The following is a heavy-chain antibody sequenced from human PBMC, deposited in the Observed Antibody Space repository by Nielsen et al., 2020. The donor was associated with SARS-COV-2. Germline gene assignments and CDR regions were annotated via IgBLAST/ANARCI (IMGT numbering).Heavy chain of an antibody. V-gene: IGHV4-31*03. J-gene: IGHJ5*02. CDR1: GESINSEGYY. D-gene: IGHD1-26*01. Sequence: SETLSLTCTVSGESINSEGYYWSWIRQNPGKGLEWIGYIDYRGSTYYNTSLRSRASISVDMSKNQFSLRLISVTAADTAVYYCARDDPQRLLHVGWYDPWGRGTLVTVSS. CDR3: ARDDPQRLLHVGWYDP. CDR2: IDYRGST.